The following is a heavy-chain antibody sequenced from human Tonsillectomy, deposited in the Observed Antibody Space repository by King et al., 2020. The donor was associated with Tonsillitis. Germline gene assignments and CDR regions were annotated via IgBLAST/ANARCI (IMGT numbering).Heavy chain of an antibody. CDR2: ISGSGGTT. J-gene: IGHJ1*01. V-gene: IGHV3-23*01. Sequence: VQLLASWVVLVPPWLSLRLSFAASGFTFRSYSMICVRHSPWTGLEWVSAISGSGGTTYYADSVKVLFTISRDNSKNTLYLQMNSLRDEETAVYYCVYNSRWLQNWGKGTLVTV. CDR1: GFTFRSYS. CDR3: VYNSRWLQN. D-gene: IGHD5-24*01.